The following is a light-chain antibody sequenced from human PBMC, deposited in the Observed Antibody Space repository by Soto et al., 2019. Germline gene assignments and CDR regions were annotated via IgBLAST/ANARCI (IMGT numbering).Light chain of an antibody. CDR2: DVS. CDR3: SSYTSSSTLV. V-gene: IGLV2-14*01. Sequence: QSALTQPASVSGSPGQSITISCIGTSSDVGGYNYVSWYQQRPDKAPKLMIYDVSNRPSGVSNRFSGSKSGNTASLTISGLQAEDEANYCCSSYTSSSTLVFGGGTKLTVL. J-gene: IGLJ2*01. CDR1: SSDVGGYNY.